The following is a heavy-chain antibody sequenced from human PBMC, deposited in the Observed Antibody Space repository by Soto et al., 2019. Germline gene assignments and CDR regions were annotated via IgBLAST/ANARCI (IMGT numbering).Heavy chain of an antibody. D-gene: IGHD2-2*01. CDR2: IWYGGSNK. J-gene: IGHJ6*02. CDR3: ARERYQLLVIYGMDV. CDR1: GFTFSSYG. Sequence: QVQLVESGGGVVQPGRSLRLSCAASGFTFSSYGMHWVRQAPGKGLEWVAVIWYGGSNKYYADSVKGRFTISRDNSKNTLYMQMNSLRAEDTAVYYCARERYQLLVIYGMDVWGQGTTVTVSS. V-gene: IGHV3-33*01.